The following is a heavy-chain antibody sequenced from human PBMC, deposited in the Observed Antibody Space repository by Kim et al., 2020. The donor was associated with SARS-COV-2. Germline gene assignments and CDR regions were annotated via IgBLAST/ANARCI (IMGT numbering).Heavy chain of an antibody. CDR1: GGSFSGYY. CDR3: ARDGSGRHPRTYWFDP. CDR2: FYDSGST. Sequence: SETLSLTCAVYGGSFSGYYWSWIRQPPGKGLEWIGEFYDSGSTNYNPSLKSRVTISVDTSKNQFSLKVNSVTAADTAVYYCARDGSGRHPRTYWFDPWGQGTLVTVSS. V-gene: IGHV4-34*01. J-gene: IGHJ5*02. D-gene: IGHD3-10*01.